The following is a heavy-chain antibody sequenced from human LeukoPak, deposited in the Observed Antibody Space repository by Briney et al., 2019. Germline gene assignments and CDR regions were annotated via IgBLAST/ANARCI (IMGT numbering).Heavy chain of an antibody. J-gene: IGHJ4*02. CDR2: ISAYIGKT. D-gene: IGHD6-13*01. CDR3: ARDTPLRIAAGGYFDY. Sequence: GASVKVSCKASGYTFTSYGISWVRQAPGQGLEWMGWISAYIGKTNYAQKLQGKVTITTDTSTSTAYMELRSLRSDDTAVYYCARDTPLRIAAGGYFDYWGQGTLVTVSS. CDR1: GYTFTSYG. V-gene: IGHV1-18*01.